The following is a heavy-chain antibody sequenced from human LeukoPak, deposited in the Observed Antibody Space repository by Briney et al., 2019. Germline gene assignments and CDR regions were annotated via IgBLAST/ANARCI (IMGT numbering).Heavy chain of an antibody. CDR1: GGSISSYY. CDR2: IYYSGST. CDR3: ARGYYYDSSGYYDGYYFDY. D-gene: IGHD3-22*01. Sequence: SETLSLTCTVSGGSISSYYWSWIRQPPGKGLEWIGYIYYSGSTNYNPSLKSRVTISVDTSKNQFSLKLSSVTAADTAVYYCARGYYYDSSGYYDGYYFDYWGQGTLVTASS. V-gene: IGHV4-59*01. J-gene: IGHJ4*02.